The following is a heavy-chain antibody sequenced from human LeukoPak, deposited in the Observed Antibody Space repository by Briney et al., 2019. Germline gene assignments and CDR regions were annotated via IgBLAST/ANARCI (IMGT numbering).Heavy chain of an antibody. Sequence: PGGSLRLSCAASGFTFSSYAMSWVRQAPGRGLGRVSVISYKGGNKYYADSVKGRFTISRDNTKNTLYLQMNSLRAEDTDVYYCARDLREGYLFRDYCHSSSWYDRYYCCGMDVWGQGTTVTVSS. CDR1: GFTFSSYA. CDR3: ARDLREGYLFRDYCHSSSWYDRYYCCGMDV. J-gene: IGHJ6*02. CDR2: ISYKGGNK. V-gene: IGHV3-30*04. D-gene: IGHD6-13*01.